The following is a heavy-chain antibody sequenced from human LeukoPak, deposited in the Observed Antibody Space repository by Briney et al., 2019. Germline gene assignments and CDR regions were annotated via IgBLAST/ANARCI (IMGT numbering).Heavy chain of an antibody. CDR2: ISYRTSHI. J-gene: IGHJ4*02. V-gene: IGHV3-21*01. CDR1: GCTFSSYW. Sequence: PGGSLRLSCVVSGCTFSSYWMSWVRQAPGKGLEWVSSISYRTSHIYYADSVKGRFTISRDNAKNSLYLQMDSPRAGDTAVYFCGRAFPPLRTAAAGDYWGQGTLVTVSS. D-gene: IGHD6-13*01. CDR3: GRAFPPLRTAAAGDY.